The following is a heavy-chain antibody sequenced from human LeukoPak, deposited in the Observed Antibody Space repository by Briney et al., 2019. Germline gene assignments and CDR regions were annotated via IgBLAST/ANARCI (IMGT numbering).Heavy chain of an antibody. Sequence: GGSLRLSCAASGFTFSSYATSWVRQAPGKGLEWVSSIRGGGDNIQYAVSVKGRFTISRDNSNNTLHLQMNSLRVEDTAVYYCAKEFFGSGNYFNGVFDSWGQGALVTVSS. CDR1: GFTFSSYA. J-gene: IGHJ4*02. CDR3: AKEFFGSGNYFNGVFDS. CDR2: IRGGGDNI. V-gene: IGHV3-23*01. D-gene: IGHD3-10*01.